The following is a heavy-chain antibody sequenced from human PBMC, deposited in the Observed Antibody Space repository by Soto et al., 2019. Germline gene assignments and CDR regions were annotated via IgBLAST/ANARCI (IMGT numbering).Heavy chain of an antibody. CDR2: ISAYNGNT. V-gene: IGHV1-18*01. D-gene: IGHD2-15*01. CDR3: ARAPSDIVVVVAATWCFDY. J-gene: IGHJ4*02. Sequence: ASVKVSCKASGYNFTSYGISWVRQAPGQGLEWMGWISAYNGNTNYAQKLQGRVTMTTDTSTSRAYMELRSLGSADTAVYYCARAPSDIVVVVAATWCFDYWGQGTLVTVSS. CDR1: GYNFTSYG.